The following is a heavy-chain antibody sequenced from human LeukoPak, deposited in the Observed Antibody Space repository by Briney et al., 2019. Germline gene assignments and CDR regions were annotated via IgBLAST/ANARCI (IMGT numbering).Heavy chain of an antibody. J-gene: IGHJ3*02. Sequence: SETLSLTCTVSGGSISSYYWSWIRQPAGKGLEWIGRIYTSGSTNYNPSLKSRVTMSVDTSKNQFSLKLSSVTAADTAVYYCAREVNYYDILTGYSSHDAFDIWGQGTMVTASS. CDR3: AREVNYYDILTGYSSHDAFDI. V-gene: IGHV4-4*07. D-gene: IGHD3-9*01. CDR1: GGSISSYY. CDR2: IYTSGST.